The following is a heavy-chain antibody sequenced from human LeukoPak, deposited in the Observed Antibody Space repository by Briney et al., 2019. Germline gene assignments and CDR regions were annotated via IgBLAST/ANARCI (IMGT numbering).Heavy chain of an antibody. CDR1: GYTFTSYY. D-gene: IGHD3-22*01. V-gene: IGHV1-46*01. CDR3: ARDADDSSGYSNFDC. Sequence: ASVKVSCKASGYTFTSYYIHWVRQAPGQGLEWMGIINPSGGSTSYAQKFQGRVTMTRDTSTSTVYMELRSLRSEDTAVYYCARDADDSSGYSNFDCWGQGTLVTVSS. CDR2: INPSGGST. J-gene: IGHJ4*02.